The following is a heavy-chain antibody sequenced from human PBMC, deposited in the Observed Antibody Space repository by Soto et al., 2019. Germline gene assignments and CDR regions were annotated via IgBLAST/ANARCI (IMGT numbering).Heavy chain of an antibody. CDR3: ASLVPVAVDESLTSLHLNYFVY. V-gene: IGHV4-34*01. D-gene: IGHD6-19*01. Sequence: TLSLTCAGYGGSFSGYYWRWIRQPPGKGLEWIGEINHSGSTNYNPSLKSRVTISVDTSKNQFSLKLSSVTAADTAVYYCASLVPVAVDESLTSLHLNYFVYCDKAILGTVSS. CDR2: INHSGST. CDR1: GGSFSGYY. J-gene: IGHJ4*02.